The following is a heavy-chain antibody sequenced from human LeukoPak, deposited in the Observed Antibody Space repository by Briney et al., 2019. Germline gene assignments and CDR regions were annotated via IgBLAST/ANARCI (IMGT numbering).Heavy chain of an antibody. CDR3: ARQKSAYDSEFDY. CDR2: IYPGDSDT. CDR1: GYTFTTYW. J-gene: IGHJ4*02. D-gene: IGHD3-3*01. Sequence: GESLKISCKGSGYTFTTYWIGWVRQMPGKGLEWMGIIYPGDSDTRYSPSFQGQVTISADKSISTAYLQWSSLKASDTAMYYCARQKSAYDSEFDYWGQGTLVTVS. V-gene: IGHV5-51*01.